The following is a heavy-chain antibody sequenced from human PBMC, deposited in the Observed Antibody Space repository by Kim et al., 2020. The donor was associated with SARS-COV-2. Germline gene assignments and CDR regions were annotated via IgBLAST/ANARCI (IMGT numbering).Heavy chain of an antibody. CDR2: ISYDGSNK. CDR3: ARDRGSSGWYDAFDI. D-gene: IGHD6-19*01. CDR1: GFTFSSYA. V-gene: IGHV3-30*04. J-gene: IGHJ3*02. Sequence: GGSLRLSCAASGFTFSSYAIHWVRQAPGKGLEWVAVISYDGSNKYYADSVKGRFTISRDNSKNTLYLQMNSLRAEDTAVYYCARDRGSSGWYDAFDIWG.